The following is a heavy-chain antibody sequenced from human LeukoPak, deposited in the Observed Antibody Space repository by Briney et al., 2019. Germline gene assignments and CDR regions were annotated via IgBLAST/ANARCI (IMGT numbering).Heavy chain of an antibody. CDR3: ASRGFVVVARVDY. J-gene: IGHJ4*02. Sequence: GGSLRLSCAASRFTFSSYAMSWVRQAPGKGLECVSAISGSGGSTYYADSVKGRFTISRDNSKNTLYLQMNSLRAEDTAVYYCASRGFVVVARVDYWGQGTLVTVSS. CDR1: RFTFSSYA. CDR2: ISGSGGST. V-gene: IGHV3-23*01. D-gene: IGHD2-2*01.